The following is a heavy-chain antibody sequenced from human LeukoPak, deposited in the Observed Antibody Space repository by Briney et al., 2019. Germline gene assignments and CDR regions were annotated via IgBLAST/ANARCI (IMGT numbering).Heavy chain of an antibody. CDR2: IYYSVST. J-gene: IGHJ4*02. CDR3: ARDFPADY. V-gene: IGHV4-59*01. Sequence: SETLSLTCTVSGGSISSYYWSWSPHPPGKGPGWIGYIYYSVSTKYNPSLKSRVTISVDTSKNQFSLKLSSVTAADTAVYYCARDFPADYWGQGTLVTVSS. CDR1: GGSISSYY.